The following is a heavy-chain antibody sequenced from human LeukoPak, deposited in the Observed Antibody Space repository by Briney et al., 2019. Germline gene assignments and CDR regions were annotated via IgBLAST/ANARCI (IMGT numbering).Heavy chain of an antibody. CDR3: ARQGGIAAAATNFDY. J-gene: IGHJ4*02. D-gene: IGHD6-13*01. CDR1: GGSISSYY. Sequence: SETLSLTCTVSGGSISSYYWSWIRQPPRKGLEWIGYIYYSGSTNYNPSLKSRVTISVDTSKNQFSLKLTSVTAADTAVYYCARQGGIAAAATNFDYWGQGTLVTVSS. V-gene: IGHV4-59*08. CDR2: IYYSGST.